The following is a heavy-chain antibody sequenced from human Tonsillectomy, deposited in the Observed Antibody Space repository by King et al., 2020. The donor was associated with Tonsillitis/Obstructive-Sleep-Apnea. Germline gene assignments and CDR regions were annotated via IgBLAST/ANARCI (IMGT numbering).Heavy chain of an antibody. J-gene: IGHJ3*02. CDR2: IYWDDDK. CDR1: GFSLSTGGVG. V-gene: IGHV2-5*02. Sequence: TLKESGPTLVKPTQTLTLTCTFSGFSLSTGGVGVGWIRQPPGKALEWLALIYWDDDKSYSPSLKSRLTITKDTSKNQVVLTMTNMDPVDTATYFCARWNYDSDAFDIGGQGTMVTVSS. CDR3: ARWNYDSDAFDI. D-gene: IGHD3-3*01.